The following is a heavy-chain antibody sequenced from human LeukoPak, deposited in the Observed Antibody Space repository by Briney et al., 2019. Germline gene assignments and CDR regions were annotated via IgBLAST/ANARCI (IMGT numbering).Heavy chain of an antibody. V-gene: IGHV4-34*01. CDR3: ARTRYYYNSRSYGAPYYFDY. J-gene: IGHJ4*02. CDR2: INYSGST. CDR1: GGSFSGYY. Sequence: SETLSLTCAVYGGSFSGYYWTWIRQPPGKGLEWIGSINYSGSTYYNSSLKSRVTISVDTSKNQFSLKLSSVTAADTAVYYCARTRYYYNSRSYGAPYYFDYWGQGTLVTVSS. D-gene: IGHD3-10*01.